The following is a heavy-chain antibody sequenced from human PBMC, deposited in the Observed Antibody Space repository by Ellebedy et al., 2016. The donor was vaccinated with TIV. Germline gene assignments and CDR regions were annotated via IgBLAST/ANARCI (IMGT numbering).Heavy chain of an antibody. CDR3: AKAGSDSSGYYYYYYGMDV. CDR2: ISYDGSNK. CDR1: GFTFSSYG. V-gene: IGHV3-30*18. Sequence: GESLKISCAASGFTFSSYGMHWVRQAPGKGLEWVAVISYDGSNKYYADSVKGRFTISRDNSKNTLYLQMNSLRAEDTAVYYCAKAGSDSSGYYYYYYGMDVWGQGTTVTVSS. J-gene: IGHJ6*02. D-gene: IGHD3-22*01.